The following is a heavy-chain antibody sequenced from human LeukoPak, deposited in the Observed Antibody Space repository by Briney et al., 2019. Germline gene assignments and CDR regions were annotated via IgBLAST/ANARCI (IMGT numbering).Heavy chain of an antibody. D-gene: IGHD2-15*01. J-gene: IGHJ6*02. V-gene: IGHV3-23*01. Sequence: GFLRLSCAASGFTFSSYAMSWVRQAPGKGLEWVSAISGSGGSTYYADSVKGRFTISRDNSKNTLYLQMNSLRAEDTAVYYCAKGVAAYYYYGMDVWGQGTTVTVSS. CDR2: ISGSGGST. CDR3: AKGVAAYYYYGMDV. CDR1: GFTFSSYA.